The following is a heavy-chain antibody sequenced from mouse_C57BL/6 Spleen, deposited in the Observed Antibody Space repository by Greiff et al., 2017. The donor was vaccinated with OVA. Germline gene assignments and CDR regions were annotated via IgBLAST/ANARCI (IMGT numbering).Heavy chain of an antibody. Sequence: VQLQQPGAELVKPGASVKMSCKASGYTFTSYWITWVKQRPGQGLEWIGDIYPGSGSTNYNEKFKRQATLTVATSSSNAYMQRSRLTSEDAADYDCERESNPYAMDYWGQGTSVTVSS. CDR1: GYTFTSYW. D-gene: IGHD2-5*01. CDR3: ERESNPYAMDY. V-gene: IGHV1-55*01. CDR2: IYPGSGST. J-gene: IGHJ4*01.